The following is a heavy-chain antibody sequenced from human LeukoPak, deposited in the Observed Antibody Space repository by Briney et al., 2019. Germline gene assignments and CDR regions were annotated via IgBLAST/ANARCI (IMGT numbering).Heavy chain of an antibody. CDR1: GFSLSTRGMC. D-gene: IGHD5-18*01. J-gene: IGHJ4*02. Sequence: SGPTLVNPTQTLTLTCTFSGFSLSTRGMCVSWIRQPPGKALEWLARIDWDDDKYYSTSLKTRLTISKDTSKNQVVLTMTNMDPVDTATYYCARLGGYSYGLQFDYWGQGILVTVSA. CDR3: ARLGGYSYGLQFDY. V-gene: IGHV2-70*11. CDR2: IDWDDDK.